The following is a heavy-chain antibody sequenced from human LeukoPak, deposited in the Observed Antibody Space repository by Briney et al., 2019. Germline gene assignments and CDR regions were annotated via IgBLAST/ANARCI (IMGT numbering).Heavy chain of an antibody. CDR3: ARDRWGYSYGGD. Sequence: GGSLRLSCAASGFMFSSYWMSWVRQAPGKGLEWVANIKQDGSEKYYVDSVKGRFTISRDNAKNSLYLQMNSLRAEDTAVYYCARDRWGYSYGGDWGQGTLVTVSS. J-gene: IGHJ4*02. CDR2: IKQDGSEK. D-gene: IGHD5-18*01. CDR1: GFMFSSYW. V-gene: IGHV3-7*01.